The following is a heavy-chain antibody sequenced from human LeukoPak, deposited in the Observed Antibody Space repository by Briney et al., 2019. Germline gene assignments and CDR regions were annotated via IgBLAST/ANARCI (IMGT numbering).Heavy chain of an antibody. CDR3: ARVIVGYCSSTSCYRDY. D-gene: IGHD2-2*01. CDR1: GYTFTGYY. J-gene: IGHJ4*02. Sequence: ASVKVSCKASGYTFTGYYMHWVRQAPGQGLEWMGRVNPNSGGTNYAQKFQGRVTMTRDTSISTAYMELSRLRSDDTAVYYCARVIVGYCSSTSCYRDYWGQGTQVTVSS. V-gene: IGHV1-2*06. CDR2: VNPNSGGT.